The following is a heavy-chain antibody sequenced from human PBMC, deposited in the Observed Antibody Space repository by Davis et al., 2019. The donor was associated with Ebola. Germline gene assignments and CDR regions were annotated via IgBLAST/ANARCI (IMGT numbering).Heavy chain of an antibody. Sequence: GGSLRLSCAASKFTLSSYWMSWVRQAPGKGLEWVATIENDGSKKYYMDSVKGRFTISRDNAKNSLFLQMNSLRAEDTAVYYCARWGRYIVVVPAATDYYYYGMDVWGQGTTVTVSS. CDR2: IENDGSKK. CDR1: KFTLSSYW. V-gene: IGHV3-7*01. D-gene: IGHD2-2*01. J-gene: IGHJ6*02. CDR3: ARWGRYIVVVPAATDYYYYGMDV.